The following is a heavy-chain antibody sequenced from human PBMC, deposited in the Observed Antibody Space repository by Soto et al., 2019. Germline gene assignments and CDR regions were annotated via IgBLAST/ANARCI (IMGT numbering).Heavy chain of an antibody. CDR3: ARSPNYYYYMDV. Sequence: QVQLVQSGAEVKKPGASVKVSCKASGYTFSPYGISWVRQAPGQGLEWMGWISVYNGNTKYAQKLPGRVTMTADTSTSTAYMELRSLRSDDTAVYYCARSPNYYYYMDVWGQGTTVTVSS. CDR1: GYTFSPYG. V-gene: IGHV1-18*01. CDR2: ISVYNGNT. J-gene: IGHJ6*03.